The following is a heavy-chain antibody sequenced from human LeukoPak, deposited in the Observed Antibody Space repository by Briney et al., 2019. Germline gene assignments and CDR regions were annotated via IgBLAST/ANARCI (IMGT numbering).Heavy chain of an antibody. V-gene: IGHV3-23*01. CDR3: AKDTSAWWYHRAYMNV. CDR2: ISGSGDKT. CDR1: GFTFSDYA. D-gene: IGHD2-15*01. Sequence: GGSLRLSCAASGFTFSDYAMSWVRQAPGGGLEWVSAISGSGDKTFHADSVKGRFPTSRDNSKNTLSLKMSSLRVEDSAVYFCAKDTSAWWYHRAYMNVWGTGTTVTVSS. J-gene: IGHJ6*03.